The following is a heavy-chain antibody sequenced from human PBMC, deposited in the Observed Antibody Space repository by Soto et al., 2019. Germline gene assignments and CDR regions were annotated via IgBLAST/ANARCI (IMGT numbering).Heavy chain of an antibody. D-gene: IGHD3-10*01. V-gene: IGHV1-69*01. Sequence: QVQLVQSVAEVKKPGSSVKVSCKASGGTFSSYAISWVRQAPGQGLEWMGGIIPIFGTANYAQKFQGRVTITADESTSTAYMELSSLRSEDTAVYYCARVGVSVRGAPGYYYGMDVWGQGTTVTVSS. CDR3: ARVGVSVRGAPGYYYGMDV. CDR2: IIPIFGTA. J-gene: IGHJ6*02. CDR1: GGTFSSYA.